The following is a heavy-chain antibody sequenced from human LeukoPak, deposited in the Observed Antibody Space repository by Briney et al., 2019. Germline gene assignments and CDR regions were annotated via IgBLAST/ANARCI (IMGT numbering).Heavy chain of an antibody. CDR2: TSGSGGST. CDR3: AKASLTAKVTETPFDY. J-gene: IGHJ4*02. CDR1: GFTFSSYA. Sequence: GGSPRLSCAASGFTFSSYAMSWVRQAPGKGLEWVSATSGSGGSTYYADAVKGRFTISRDNSKNTLYLQMNSLRAGDTAVYYCAKASLTAKVTETPFDYWGQGTLVTVSS. V-gene: IGHV3-23*01. D-gene: IGHD5-18*01.